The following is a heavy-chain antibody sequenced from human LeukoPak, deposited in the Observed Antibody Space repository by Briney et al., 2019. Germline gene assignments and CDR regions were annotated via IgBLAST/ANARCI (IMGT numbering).Heavy chain of an antibody. J-gene: IGHJ6*03. CDR2: ISSRGSTT. V-gene: IGHV3-48*03. CDR3: ARVISSGYTYYYYYMDV. CDR1: GFSFSSSE. Sequence: GGSLRLSCAGSGFSFSSSEMNWVRQAPAKGLEWISSISSRGSTTYYADSVKGRFTISRDNSKNTLYLQMNSLRAEDTAVYYCARVISSGYTYYYYYMDVRGKGTTVTISS. D-gene: IGHD5-18*01.